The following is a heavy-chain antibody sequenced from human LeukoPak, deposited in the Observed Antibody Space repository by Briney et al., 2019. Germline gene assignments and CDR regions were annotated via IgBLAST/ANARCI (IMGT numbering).Heavy chain of an antibody. J-gene: IGHJ6*02. D-gene: IGHD3-10*01. CDR3: ARARGYYGSGSYYNDDYYYYYGMDV. V-gene: IGHV1-8*01. CDR2: MNPNSGNT. CDR1: GYTFTSYD. Sequence: GASVKVSCKASGYTFTSYDINWVRQATGQGLEWMGWMNPNSGNTGYAQKFQRRVTMTRYTSISTAYMGLSSLRYEDTAVYYSARARGYYGSGSYYNDDYYYYYGMDVWGQGTTVTVSS.